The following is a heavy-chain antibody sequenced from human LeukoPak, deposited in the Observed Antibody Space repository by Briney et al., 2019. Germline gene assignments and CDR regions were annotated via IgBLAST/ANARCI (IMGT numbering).Heavy chain of an antibody. J-gene: IGHJ4*02. V-gene: IGHV4-59*01. Sequence: SETLSLTCSVSGGSISSYYWSWIRQPPGKGLEWIGYIYYSGSTNYNPSLKSRVTISVDTSKNQFSLKLSSVTAADTAVYYCARLSQTIFGVVDWGQGTLVTVSS. CDR2: IYYSGST. CDR1: GGSISSYY. CDR3: ARLSQTIFGVVD. D-gene: IGHD3-3*01.